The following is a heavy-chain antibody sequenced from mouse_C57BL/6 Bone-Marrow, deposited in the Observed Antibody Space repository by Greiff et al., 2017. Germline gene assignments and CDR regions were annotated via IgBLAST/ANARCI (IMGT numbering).Heavy chain of an antibody. Sequence: EVQLVESGGGLVQPGGSMKLSCVASGFTFSNYWMNWVRQSPEKGLEWVAQIRLKSDNYATHYAESVKGRFTISRDDSKSSVYLQMNNLRAEGTGIYYCTGGTTVTDYWGQGTTLTVSS. CDR1: GFTFSNYW. CDR2: IRLKSDNYAT. CDR3: TGGTTVTDY. V-gene: IGHV6-3*01. J-gene: IGHJ2*01. D-gene: IGHD1-1*01.